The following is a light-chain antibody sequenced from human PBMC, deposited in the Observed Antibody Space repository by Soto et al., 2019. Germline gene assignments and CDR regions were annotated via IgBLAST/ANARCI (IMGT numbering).Light chain of an antibody. V-gene: IGLV2-14*01. J-gene: IGLJ1*01. CDR2: EVT. CDR1: SSDVAAFNY. CDR3: TSYTTNSTYV. Sequence: QSVLTQPASVSGSPGQSITISCIGTSSDVAAFNYVSWYQQHPGKAPKLMIYEVTNRPSGVSNRFSGSKSGNTASLTISGLQAEDEADYYCTSYTTNSTYVFGAGTKLTVL.